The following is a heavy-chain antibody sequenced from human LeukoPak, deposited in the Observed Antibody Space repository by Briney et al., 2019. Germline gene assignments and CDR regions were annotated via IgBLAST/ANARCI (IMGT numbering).Heavy chain of an antibody. J-gene: IGHJ4*02. D-gene: IGHD2-2*01. V-gene: IGHV1-69*06. Sequence: ASVKVSCKASGGTFSSYAISWVRQAPGQGLEWMGGIMPIFRTANYAQKFRGRVTITADKSTSTAYMELSSLRSEGTAVYYCATGRTDIVVVPATLRNYYFDYWGQGTLVTVSS. CDR2: IMPIFRTA. CDR3: ATGRTDIVVVPATLRNYYFDY. CDR1: GGTFSSYA.